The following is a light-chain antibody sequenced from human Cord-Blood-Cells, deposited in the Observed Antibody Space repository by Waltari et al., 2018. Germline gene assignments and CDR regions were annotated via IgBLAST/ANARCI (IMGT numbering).Light chain of an antibody. V-gene: IGKV1-39*01. CDR1: QSISSY. J-gene: IGKJ4*01. CDR3: QQSYSTPLLT. CDR2: AAS. Sequence: DSQLSQSPSSLPASVGDRVTITCRASQSISSYLNWYQQKPGKAPKLLIYAASSLQRGVPSRFSGSGSGTDFTLTISSLQPEDFATYYCQQSYSTPLLTFGGGTKVEIK.